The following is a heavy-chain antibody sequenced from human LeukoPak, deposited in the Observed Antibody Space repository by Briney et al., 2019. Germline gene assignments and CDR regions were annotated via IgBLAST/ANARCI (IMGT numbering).Heavy chain of an antibody. CDR3: ARVVGLTGYSSSWYSGYYYYMDV. CDR2: IIPIFGTT. J-gene: IGHJ6*03. V-gene: IGHV1-69*06. Sequence: SVKVSCKASGGTFSSYAISWVRQAPGQELEWMGGIIPIFGTTNYAQKFQDRVTITAVKSTSTAYMELSSLRSEDTAVYYCARVVGLTGYSSSWYSGYYYYMDVWGKGTTVTVSS. D-gene: IGHD6-13*01. CDR1: GGTFSSYA.